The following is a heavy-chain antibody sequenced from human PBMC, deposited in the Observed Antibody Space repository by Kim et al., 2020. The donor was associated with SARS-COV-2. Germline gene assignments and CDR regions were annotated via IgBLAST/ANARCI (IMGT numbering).Heavy chain of an antibody. V-gene: IGHV4-4*02. D-gene: IGHD1-26*01. Sequence: SETLSLTCAVSGGSISSSNWWSWVRQPPGKGLEWIGEIYHSGSTNYNPSLKSRVTISVDKSKNQFSLKLSSVTAADTAVYYCASRMAKIVGATITDYYFDYWGQGTLVTVSS. CDR2: IYHSGST. CDR1: GGSISSSNW. J-gene: IGHJ4*02. CDR3: ASRMAKIVGATITDYYFDY.